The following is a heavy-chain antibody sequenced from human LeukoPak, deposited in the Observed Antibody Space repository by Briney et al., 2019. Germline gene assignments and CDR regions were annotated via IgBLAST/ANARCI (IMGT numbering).Heavy chain of an antibody. CDR2: INPSGGST. Sequence: GASVKLSCKASGYNFISYYMHWVRQAPGQALEWMGIINPSGGSTSYAQKFQDRVTMTRDTSTSTVYMELSSLKSEDTAVYYCAREDVVLVDAVRYYYYGMDVWGQGTTVTVSS. V-gene: IGHV1-46*01. D-gene: IGHD2-8*01. CDR3: AREDVVLVDAVRYYYYGMDV. J-gene: IGHJ6*02. CDR1: GYNFISYY.